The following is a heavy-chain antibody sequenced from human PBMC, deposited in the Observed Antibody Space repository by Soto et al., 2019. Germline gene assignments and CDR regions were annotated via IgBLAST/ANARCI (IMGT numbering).Heavy chain of an antibody. CDR1: GASVDSAGYF. V-gene: IGHV4-31*03. D-gene: IGHD5-18*01. Sequence: SETLSLTCTVSGASVDSAGYFRTWIRQRPGKGLEWIGHINYSGSTDHTPSLRSRLMVSIDTSKNQFSLKLNSVTAADTAIYYCARGTGLSYTYGIDDWGQGTLVTVSS. CDR2: INYSGST. CDR3: ARGTGLSYTYGIDD. J-gene: IGHJ1*01.